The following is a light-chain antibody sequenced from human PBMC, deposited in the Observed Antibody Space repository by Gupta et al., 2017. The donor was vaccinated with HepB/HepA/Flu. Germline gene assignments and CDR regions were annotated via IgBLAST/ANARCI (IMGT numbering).Light chain of an antibody. CDR1: QSISIN. V-gene: IGKV3-15*01. CDR2: SAS. J-gene: IGKJ4*01. Sequence: EVVMTQSPVTLSVSPGERATLSCRASQSISINLAWYQQKPGQAPRLLIYSASIRATDIPARFSGSWSGTEFTLTISNLQSEDFADYYYQHYNSWPLTFGGGTKVEI. CDR3: QHYNSWPLT.